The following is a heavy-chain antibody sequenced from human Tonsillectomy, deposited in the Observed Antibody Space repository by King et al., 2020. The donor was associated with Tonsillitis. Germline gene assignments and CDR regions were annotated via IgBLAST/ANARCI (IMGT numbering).Heavy chain of an antibody. CDR1: GFTFSNTW. Sequence: VQLVESGGGLVKPGGSLRLSCIASGFTFSNTWMTWVRQAPGKGLEWVGRIKSKTDGGTTDYAAPVKGRFTISRDDSKNTMYLQVNSLKTEDTAVYYCTTDRRYYYGSSGYYYSVDSWGRGTLVTVSS. CDR2: IKSKTDGGTT. V-gene: IGHV3-15*01. J-gene: IGHJ4*02. D-gene: IGHD3-22*01. CDR3: TTDRRYYYGSSGYYYSVDS.